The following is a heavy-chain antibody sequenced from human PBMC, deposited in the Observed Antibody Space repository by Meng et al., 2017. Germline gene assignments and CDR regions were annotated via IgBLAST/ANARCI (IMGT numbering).Heavy chain of an antibody. D-gene: IGHD5-18*01. CDR1: GFTFSSYG. CDR2: IWNDGRNK. V-gene: IGHV3-33*01. J-gene: IGHJ4*02. Sequence: VELVEAGGGVFQAGGSLGLSCAASGFTFSSYGMHRVRQAPGKGLEWVAVIWNDGRNKYYADSVKGRFTISRDNSKNTLYLQMNSLRAEDTALYYCARDGGGYRYGSNFDYWGQGTLVTASS. CDR3: ARDGGGYRYGSNFDY.